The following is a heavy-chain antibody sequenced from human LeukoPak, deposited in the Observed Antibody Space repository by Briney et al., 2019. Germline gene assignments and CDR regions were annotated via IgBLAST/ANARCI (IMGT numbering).Heavy chain of an antibody. CDR2: IYSGGNT. J-gene: IGHJ4*02. D-gene: IGHD3-10*01. V-gene: IGHV3-53*01. CDR1: GVIVSSNY. CDR3: ATGERMVRGDGVDY. Sequence: PGGSLRLSCAASGVIVSSNYMSWVRQAPGKGLEWVSVIYSGGNTYYADSVKGRFTISRDSSKNTLYLQMNSLRVEDTAVYFCATGERMVRGDGVDYWGQGTLVTVSS.